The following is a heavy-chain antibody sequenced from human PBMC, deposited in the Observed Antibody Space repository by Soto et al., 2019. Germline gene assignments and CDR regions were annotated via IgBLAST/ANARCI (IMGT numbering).Heavy chain of an antibody. CDR1: QGSIGNNY. CDR3: ASRPPRAIWLGVFDY. J-gene: IGHJ4*02. D-gene: IGHD3-3*01. V-gene: IGHV4-59*01. Sequence: PSETLSLTCTVSQGSIGNNYWSWIRQPPGKGPEWIGYVHYSGSTNYNPSLTSRVTISLDTSKNQFSLRVTSVTTADTAVYYCASRPPRAIWLGVFDYWSQGKLVTVSS. CDR2: VHYSGST.